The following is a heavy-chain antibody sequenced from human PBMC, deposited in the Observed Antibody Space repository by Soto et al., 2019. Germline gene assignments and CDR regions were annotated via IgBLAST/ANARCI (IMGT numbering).Heavy chain of an antibody. CDR2: INPTSGGT. J-gene: IGHJ6*02. V-gene: IGHV1-2*04. Sequence: QVQLVPSGAEVKKPGASVKVYCKASGYTFTGYYMHWVRQAPGQGLEWMGWINPTSGGTNYAQTFQGWYPMTRDTSISTAYMKRSRSRTDDTAVYYCARARDYQLLYRYYYYGMDVWGQGTTVTVSS. CDR1: GYTFTGYY. CDR3: ARARDYQLLYRYYYYGMDV. D-gene: IGHD2-2*02.